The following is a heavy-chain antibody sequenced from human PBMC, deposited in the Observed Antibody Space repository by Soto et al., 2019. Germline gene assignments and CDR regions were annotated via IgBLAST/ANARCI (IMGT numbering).Heavy chain of an antibody. J-gene: IGHJ6*02. CDR2: ISSSGGTT. D-gene: IGHD2-15*01. V-gene: IGHV3-48*03. CDR1: GITFSNYE. Sequence: GGSLRLSCAASGITFSNYEMNWVRQAPGKGLEWVSYISSSGGTTYYAGSVKGRLTISRDNAKSSLYLQMNSLRAEDTAVYYCARYCSGGTCNDGNMDVWGQGTTVTVLL. CDR3: ARYCSGGTCNDGNMDV.